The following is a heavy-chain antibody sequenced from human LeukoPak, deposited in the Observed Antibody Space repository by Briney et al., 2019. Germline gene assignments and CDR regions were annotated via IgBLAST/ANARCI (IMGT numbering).Heavy chain of an antibody. CDR2: IYYSGST. J-gene: IGHJ4*02. CDR1: GGSISSSSYY. D-gene: IGHD3-9*01. V-gene: IGHV4-39*07. Sequence: SETLSLTCTVSGGSISSSSYYWGWIRQPPGKGLEWIGSIYYSGSTYYNPSLKSRVTISVDTSKNQFSLKLSSVTAADTAVYYCARGDPILTGYFDYWGQGTLVTVSS. CDR3: ARGDPILTGYFDY.